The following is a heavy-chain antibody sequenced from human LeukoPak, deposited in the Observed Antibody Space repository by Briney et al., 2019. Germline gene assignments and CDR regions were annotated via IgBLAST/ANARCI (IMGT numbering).Heavy chain of an antibody. V-gene: IGHV3-7*02. CDR3: ARWFCSSTNCHSYYYGMDV. Sequence: GSLRLSCAASGFTFSSYWMSWVRQAPGKGLEWVANIKQDGSEKYYVDSVKGRFTISRDNAKNSLYLQMNSLRAEDTAVYYCARWFCSSTNCHSYYYGMDVWGQGTTVTVSS. CDR1: GFTFSSYW. D-gene: IGHD2-2*01. CDR2: IKQDGSEK. J-gene: IGHJ6*02.